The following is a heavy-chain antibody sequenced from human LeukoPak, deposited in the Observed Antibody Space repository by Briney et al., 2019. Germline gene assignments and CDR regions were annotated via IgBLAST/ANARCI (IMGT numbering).Heavy chain of an antibody. CDR3: ARDPGYYFDY. CDR2: IYYSGST. V-gene: IGHV4-59*01. CDR1: GGSISSYY. J-gene: IGHJ4*02. Sequence: SETLSLTCTVSGGSISSYYWTWIRQPPGKGLEWIGYIYYSGSTNYNPSLKSRVTISVDTSKNQFSLKLSSVTAAGTAVYYCARDPGYYFDYWGQGTLVTVSS. D-gene: IGHD7-27*01.